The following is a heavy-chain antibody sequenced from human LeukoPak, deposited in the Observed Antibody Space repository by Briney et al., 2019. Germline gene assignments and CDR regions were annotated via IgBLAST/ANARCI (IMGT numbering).Heavy chain of an antibody. V-gene: IGHV1-3*01. D-gene: IGHD6-19*01. J-gene: IGHJ5*02. CDR2: INAGNGNT. Sequence: ASVKVSCKASGYTFTSYAMHWVRQAPGQRLEWMGWINAGNGNTKYSQKFQGRVTITRDTSASTAYMELSSLRSEDTAVYYCARERLRIAVAGRGKNWFDPWGQGTLVTVSS. CDR3: ARERLRIAVAGRGKNWFDP. CDR1: GYTFTSYA.